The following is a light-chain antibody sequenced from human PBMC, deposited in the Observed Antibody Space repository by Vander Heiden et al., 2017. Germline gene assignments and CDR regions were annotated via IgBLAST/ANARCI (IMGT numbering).Light chain of an antibody. CDR1: QDISNY. CDR2: DAS. Sequence: DIQMTQSPSSLSASVGDRVTITCQASQDISNYLNWYQQKPGKAPKLLIYDASNLEKGVPSRFSGSGSGTDFTFTISSLQPEDIATYYCQQEDNLPSTFGQGTKMEIK. V-gene: IGKV1-33*01. J-gene: IGKJ2*01. CDR3: QQEDNLPST.